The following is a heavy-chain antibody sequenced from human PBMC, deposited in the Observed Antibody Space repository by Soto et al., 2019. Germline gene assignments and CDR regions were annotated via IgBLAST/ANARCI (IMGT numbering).Heavy chain of an antibody. CDR1: GFTFSSYW. Sequence: GGSLRLSCAASGFTFSSYWMTWVRQTPGKGLEWVANIKQDGSEKYYVDSVKGRFTISRDNAKNSLYLQMNSLRAEDTAVYYCARAFLGYCSGDSCYLSEFDYWGQGTLVTVSS. CDR2: IKQDGSEK. V-gene: IGHV3-7*04. J-gene: IGHJ4*02. CDR3: ARAFLGYCSGDSCYLSEFDY. D-gene: IGHD2-15*01.